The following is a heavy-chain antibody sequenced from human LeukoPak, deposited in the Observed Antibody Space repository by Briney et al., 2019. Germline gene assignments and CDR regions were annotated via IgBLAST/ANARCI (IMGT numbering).Heavy chain of an antibody. CDR3: ARSRYYDFWSGYYNERGEDY. Sequence: ASVKVSCKASGYTFTSYGISWVRQAPGQGLEWMGWISAYNGNTNYAQKLQGRVTMTTDTSTSTAYMELRSLRSDDTAVYCCARSRYYDFWSGYYNERGEDYWGQGTLVTVSS. D-gene: IGHD3-3*01. V-gene: IGHV1-18*01. J-gene: IGHJ4*02. CDR1: GYTFTSYG. CDR2: ISAYNGNT.